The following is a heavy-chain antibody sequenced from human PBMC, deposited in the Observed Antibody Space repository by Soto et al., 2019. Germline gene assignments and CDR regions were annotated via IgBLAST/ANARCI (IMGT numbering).Heavy chain of an antibody. Sequence: QVQLVESGGGVVQPGRSLRLSCVASGFTFSSYGMHWVRQAPGKGLEWVAIISYDGSNTYYADSVKGRFTISRANSKNTIRRQMDILRADVTSVWYCGKAGGLVGSNWITSTTNFDSWGQGTLVTFPS. D-gene: IGHD1-26*01. V-gene: IGHV3-30*18. CDR1: GFTFSSYG. CDR3: GKAGGLVGSNWITSTTNFDS. CDR2: ISYDGSNT. J-gene: IGHJ4*02.